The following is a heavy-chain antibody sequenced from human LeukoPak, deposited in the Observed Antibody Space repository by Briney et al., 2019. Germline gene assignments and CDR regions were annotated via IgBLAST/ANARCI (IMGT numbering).Heavy chain of an antibody. CDR1: GYTFTSYG. D-gene: IGHD6-19*01. CDR2: ISAYNGNT. V-gene: IGHV1-18*01. Sequence: ASVKVSCKASGYTFTSYGISWVRQAPGQGLERMGWISAYNGNTNYAQKLQGRVTMTTDTSTSTAYMELRSLRSDDTAVYYCARGSRYSSGWDPIDYWGQGTLVTVSS. J-gene: IGHJ4*02. CDR3: ARGSRYSSGWDPIDY.